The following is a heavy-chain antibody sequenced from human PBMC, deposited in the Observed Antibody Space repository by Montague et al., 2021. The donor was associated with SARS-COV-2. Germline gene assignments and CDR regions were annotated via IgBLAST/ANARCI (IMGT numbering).Heavy chain of an antibody. CDR2: IYYSGXT. CDR1: GGSISSGGYY. CDR3: ARVHIVVVTAMRYFDL. Sequence: TRSLTCTVSGGSISSGGYYWSWIRQHPGKGLEWIGYIYYSGXTXYXXXXKXRVTISVDTSKNQFSLKLSSVTAADTAVYYCARVHIVVVTAMRYFDLWGRGTLVTVSS. D-gene: IGHD2-21*02. V-gene: IGHV4-31*03. J-gene: IGHJ2*01.